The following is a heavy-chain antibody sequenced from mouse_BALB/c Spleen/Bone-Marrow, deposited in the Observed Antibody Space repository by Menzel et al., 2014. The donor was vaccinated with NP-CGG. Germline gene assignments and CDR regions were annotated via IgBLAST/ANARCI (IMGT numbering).Heavy chain of an antibody. CDR3: ARKNSSYVGAMDY. CDR2: IWGGGST. D-gene: IGHD1-1*01. J-gene: IGHJ4*01. CDR1: GFSLSRYS. V-gene: IGHV2-6-4*01. Sequence: VQLVESGPGLVAPSQSLSITCTVSGFSLSRYSMHWVRQPPGKGLEWLGMIWGGGSTDYNSALKSRLSISKDNSKSQGFLKMNSLQTDDTAMYYNARKNSSYVGAMDYWGQGTSVNVSS.